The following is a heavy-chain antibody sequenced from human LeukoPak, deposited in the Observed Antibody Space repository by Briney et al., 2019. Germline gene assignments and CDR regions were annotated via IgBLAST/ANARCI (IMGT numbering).Heavy chain of an antibody. Sequence: GGSLRLSCAASGFTFSSYGMHWVRQAPGKGLEWVAFIRYDGSNKYYADSVKGRFTISRDNSKNTLYLQMNSLRAEDTAVYYCAKDRAGKYCSSTSCSPSYFDYWGQGTLVTVSS. J-gene: IGHJ4*02. D-gene: IGHD2-2*01. CDR2: IRYDGSNK. V-gene: IGHV3-30*02. CDR3: AKDRAGKYCSSTSCSPSYFDY. CDR1: GFTFSSYG.